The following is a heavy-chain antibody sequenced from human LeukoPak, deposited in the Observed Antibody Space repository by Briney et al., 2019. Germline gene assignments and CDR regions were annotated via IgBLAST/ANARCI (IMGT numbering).Heavy chain of an antibody. D-gene: IGHD3-10*01. CDR1: GFTVSSNY. CDR2: IKQDGSEK. J-gene: IGHJ4*02. CDR3: ARDGGSGIDY. Sequence: GGSLRLSCAASGFTVSSNYMSWVRQAPGKGLEWVANIKQDGSEKYYVDSVKGRFTISRDNAKNSLYLQMNSLRVEDTAVYYCARDGGSGIDYWGQGTLVTVSS. V-gene: IGHV3-7*01.